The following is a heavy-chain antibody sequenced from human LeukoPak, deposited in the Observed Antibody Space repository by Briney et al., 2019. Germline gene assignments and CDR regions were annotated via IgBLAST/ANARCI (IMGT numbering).Heavy chain of an antibody. J-gene: IGHJ4*02. CDR1: GFTFSTYA. CDR3: AKDTSIGKYCTNGVCSPFDY. CDR2: ISDSGDYT. V-gene: IGHV3-23*01. D-gene: IGHD2-8*01. Sequence: GGSLRLSCAASGFTFSTYAMAWVRQAPGQGLEWVSVISDSGDYTSYADSVRGRFTISRDNSRNTLYLQMISLRPEDTAVYYCAKDTSIGKYCTNGVCSPFDYWGQGTLVTVSS.